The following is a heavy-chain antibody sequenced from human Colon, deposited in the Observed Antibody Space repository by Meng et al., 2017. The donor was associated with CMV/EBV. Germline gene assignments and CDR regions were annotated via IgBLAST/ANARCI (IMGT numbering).Heavy chain of an antibody. CDR2: GGGRGDRT. J-gene: IGHJ4*02. D-gene: IGHD3-22*01. Sequence: SSNGMNGVGEAQGKGMEWVENGGGRGDRTKYEEKERGRKKKSREIASNTLYMQMNSLRAEDTALYYCAKTYYYDSSGYSHILGFDYWGQGTLVTVSS. CDR3: AKTYYYDSSGYSHILGFDY. CDR1: SSNG. V-gene: IGHV3-23*02.